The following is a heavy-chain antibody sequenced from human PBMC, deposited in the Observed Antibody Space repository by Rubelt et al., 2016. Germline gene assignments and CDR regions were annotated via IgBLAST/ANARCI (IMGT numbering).Heavy chain of an antibody. CDR1: GYTFTNHW. Sequence: EVQLVQSGAEVKKPGESLRISCKGSGYTFTNHWISWGRQMPGKGLEWMGRIDPSDSYTNYNPSLRGHVTISVDKSISTADLQWSSLQASDTAMYYCARRNSGTYSPFDYWGQGTMVTVSP. V-gene: IGHV5-10-1*01. CDR2: IDPSDSYT. J-gene: IGHJ4*02. CDR3: ARRNSGTYSPFDY. D-gene: IGHD1-26*01.